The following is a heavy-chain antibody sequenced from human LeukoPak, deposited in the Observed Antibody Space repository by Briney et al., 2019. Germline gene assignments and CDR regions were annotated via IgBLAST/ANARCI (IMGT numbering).Heavy chain of an antibody. J-gene: IGHJ4*02. CDR3: ARGSDSSGYHDY. Sequence: GGSLRLSCAASGFTVSSTYMNWVRQAPGKGLEWVSSISGGSTYIHYADSLKGRLTISRDNAKSSLSLQMNSLRAEDTAVYYCARGSDSSGYHDYWGQGTLVTVSS. CDR2: ISGGSTYI. CDR1: GFTVSSTY. V-gene: IGHV3-21*01. D-gene: IGHD3-22*01.